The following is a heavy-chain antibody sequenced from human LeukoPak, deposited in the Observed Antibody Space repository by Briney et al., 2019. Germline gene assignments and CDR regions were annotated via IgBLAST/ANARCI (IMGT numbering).Heavy chain of an antibody. J-gene: IGHJ4*02. CDR3: AQYSSRIIDY. D-gene: IGHD6-13*01. CDR1: GYTFTSYY. CDR2: INPSGGST. Sequence: ASVKVSCKASGYTFTSYYMHWVRQAPGQGLEWMGIINPSGGSTSYAQKLQGRVTMTTDTSTSTAYMELRSLRSDDTAVYYCAQYSSRIIDYWGQGTLVTVSS. V-gene: IGHV1-46*01.